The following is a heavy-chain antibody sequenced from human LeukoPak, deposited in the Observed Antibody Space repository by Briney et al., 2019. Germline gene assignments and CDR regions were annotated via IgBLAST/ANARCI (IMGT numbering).Heavy chain of an antibody. J-gene: IGHJ3*02. CDR2: IYDSGST. CDR3: ARDCGGGSCYGVFDI. D-gene: IGHD2-15*01. Sequence: PSETLSLTCTVSGASIRSGDYYWSWIRQPPGKGLEWIGYIYDSGSTYYNPSLKSRITISVDTSENRFSLKLSSVTATDTAVYYWARDCGGGSCYGVFDIGGKGKMVTVSS. CDR1: GASIRSGDYY. V-gene: IGHV4-30-4*01.